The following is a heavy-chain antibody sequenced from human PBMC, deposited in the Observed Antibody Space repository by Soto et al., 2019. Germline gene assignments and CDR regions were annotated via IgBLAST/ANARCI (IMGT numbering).Heavy chain of an antibody. J-gene: IGHJ5*02. CDR2: FYSSGSI. CDR1: GYSITAGGYY. V-gene: IGHV4-31*03. D-gene: IGHD6-19*01. Sequence: SETLSLTCFVSGYSITAGGYYWSWIRHHPGKGLEWIGSFYSSGSIIYNPSLRRRVSISGDTSSNQFSMSLTSVTAADTARYYCARMYSSGSGWFHPWGQGTLVTVYS. CDR3: ARMYSSGSGWFHP.